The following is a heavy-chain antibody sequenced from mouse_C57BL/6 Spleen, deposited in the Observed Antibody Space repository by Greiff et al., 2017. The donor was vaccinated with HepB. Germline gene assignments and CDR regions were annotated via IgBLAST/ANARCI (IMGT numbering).Heavy chain of an antibody. J-gene: IGHJ2*01. CDR3: ARWATVVATGFDY. Sequence: QVQLQQSGAELVRPGASVKLSCKASGYTFTDYYINWVKQRPGQGLEWIARIYPGSGNTYYNEKFKGKATLTAEKSSSTAYMQLSSLTSEDSAVYFCARWATVVATGFDYWGQGTTLTVSS. D-gene: IGHD1-1*01. V-gene: IGHV1-76*01. CDR2: IYPGSGNT. CDR1: GYTFTDYY.